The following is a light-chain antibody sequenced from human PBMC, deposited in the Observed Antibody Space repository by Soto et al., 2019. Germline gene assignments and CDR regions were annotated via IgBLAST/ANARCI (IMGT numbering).Light chain of an antibody. Sequence: SVLTXPPSVSGAPGQRVTISCTGSSSNIGTGHDVHWYQQLPGTAPKLLIYGNSNRPSGVPDRFSGSKSGTSASLAITGLQAEDEADYYCQSFDSSRFYVFGTGTKVTVL. CDR2: GNS. CDR3: QSFDSSRFYV. CDR1: SSNIGTGHD. J-gene: IGLJ1*01. V-gene: IGLV1-40*01.